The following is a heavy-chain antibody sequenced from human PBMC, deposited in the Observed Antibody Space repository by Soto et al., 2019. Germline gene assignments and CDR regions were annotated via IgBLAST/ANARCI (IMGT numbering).Heavy chain of an antibody. CDR3: AKDFYKEGVPAY. J-gene: IGHJ4*02. CDR2: ISWDGGST. D-gene: IGHD3-10*01. V-gene: IGHV3-43*01. CDR1: GFTFDYYT. Sequence: GGSLRLSCAASGFTFDYYTMHWVRQAPGKGLEWVSLISWDGGSTYYADSVKGRFTISRDNSKNSLYLQMNSLRTEDTALYYCAKDFYKEGVPAYWGQGTLVTVSS.